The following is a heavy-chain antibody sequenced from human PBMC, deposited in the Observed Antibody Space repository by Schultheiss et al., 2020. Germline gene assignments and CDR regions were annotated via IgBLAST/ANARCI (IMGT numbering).Heavy chain of an antibody. Sequence: GGSLRLSCAASGFTFSSYGMHWVRQAPGKGLEWVAFIRYDGSNKYYADSVKGRFTISRDNSKNTLYLQMNSLKTEDTAVYYCSRWRTPTDYWGQGTLVTVSS. V-gene: IGHV3-30*02. J-gene: IGHJ4*02. CDR1: GFTFSSYG. CDR2: IRYDGSNK. D-gene: IGHD4-23*01. CDR3: SRWRTPTDY.